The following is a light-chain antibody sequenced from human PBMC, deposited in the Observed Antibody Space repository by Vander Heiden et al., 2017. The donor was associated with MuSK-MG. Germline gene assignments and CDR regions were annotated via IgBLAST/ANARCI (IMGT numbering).Light chain of an antibody. CDR2: DTS. CDR3: LLTDSGAVV. CDR1: TGAVTTGHY. V-gene: IGLV7-46*01. Sequence: QAVETQLPSLAVNHGGTVTLTCGSSTGAVTTGHYPYWVQQKPGQAHRKLIYDTSRKHAGTPARFSGSLGVGKAALTLAVAQTEDEDEYYCLLTDSGAVVFGGGTKLTVL. J-gene: IGLJ2*01.